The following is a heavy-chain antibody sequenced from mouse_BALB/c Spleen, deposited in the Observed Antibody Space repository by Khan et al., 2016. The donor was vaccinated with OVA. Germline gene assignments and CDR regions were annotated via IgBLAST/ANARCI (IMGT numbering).Heavy chain of an antibody. D-gene: IGHD2-1*01. Sequence: EVQLQQSGAELVKPGASVKLSCSASGFNIKDTYIHWMKQRPEQGLEWIGRIDPPNDDSKYGPKFQAKATLTADTSSNTAYLQLSSLTSEDTAVYYCATLYGNPLAVWGQGTLVSVSA. CDR2: IDPPNDDS. V-gene: IGHV14-3*02. CDR1: GFNIKDTY. J-gene: IGHJ3*01. CDR3: ATLYGNPLAV.